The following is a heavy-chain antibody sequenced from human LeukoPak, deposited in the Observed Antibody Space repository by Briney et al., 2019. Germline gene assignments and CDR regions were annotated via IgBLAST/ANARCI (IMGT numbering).Heavy chain of an antibody. Sequence: PGGSLRLSCAASGFTFSSYGIHWVRQAPGKGLEWVALIWYDGSSKYYADSVKGRFTISRDNSKNTLYLQMNSLRAEDTAVYYCASDRIMGAIGNAFDIWGQGTMVTVSS. V-gene: IGHV3-33*01. J-gene: IGHJ3*02. CDR1: GFTFSSYG. CDR2: IWYDGSSK. D-gene: IGHD1-26*01. CDR3: ASDRIMGAIGNAFDI.